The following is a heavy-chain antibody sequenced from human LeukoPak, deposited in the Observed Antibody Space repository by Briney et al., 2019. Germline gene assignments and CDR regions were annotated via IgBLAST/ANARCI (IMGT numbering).Heavy chain of an antibody. V-gene: IGHV1-8*01. CDR2: MNPNSANT. CDR3: ARGPPESSNSDY. Sequence: ASVKVSCKAAGYTITSYDISWVRQATGQGLEWMGWMNPNSANTGYAQKFQGRVTMTRNTSISTAYMELSSLRSEDTAVYYCARGPPESSNSDYWGQGTLVTVSS. J-gene: IGHJ4*02. CDR1: GYTITSYD. D-gene: IGHD6-13*01.